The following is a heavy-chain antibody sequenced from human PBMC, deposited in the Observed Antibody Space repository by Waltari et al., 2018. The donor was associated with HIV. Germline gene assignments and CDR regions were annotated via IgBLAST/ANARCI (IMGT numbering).Heavy chain of an antibody. CDR2: IYTGGST. Sequence: EVELVEYGGGLIQRGGSLRLSCGGSGFTVRNTYMGWVRQAPGKGLVWFSVIYTGGSTYYADSLKGRFTISRDNSENTLYLQMDNLRVEDTAVYFCACYAPLNYDISTSQDYWGQGTLVTVSS. CDR1: GFTVRNTY. CDR3: ACYAPLNYDISTSQDY. D-gene: IGHD3-3*01. J-gene: IGHJ4*02. V-gene: IGHV3-53*01.